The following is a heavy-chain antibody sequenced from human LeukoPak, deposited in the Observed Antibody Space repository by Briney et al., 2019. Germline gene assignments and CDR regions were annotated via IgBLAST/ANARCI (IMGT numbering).Heavy chain of an antibody. CDR1: GFTFSSYG. Sequence: PGGSLRLSCAASGFTFSSYGMHWVRQAPGKGLEWVSAISGSGGSTYYADSVKGRFTISRDNSKSTLYLQMNSLRAEDTAVYYCAKGEAYYDFWSGYQSINYFDYWGQGTLVTVSS. V-gene: IGHV3-23*01. CDR3: AKGEAYYDFWSGYQSINYFDY. J-gene: IGHJ4*02. D-gene: IGHD3-3*01. CDR2: ISGSGGST.